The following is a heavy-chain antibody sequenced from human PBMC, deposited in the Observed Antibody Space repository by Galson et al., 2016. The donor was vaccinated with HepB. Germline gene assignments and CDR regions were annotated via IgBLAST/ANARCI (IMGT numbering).Heavy chain of an antibody. CDR3: AKDIVVVPAAVLYYYYFGLDV. Sequence: SLRLSCAASGFTFSSYGMHWVRRAPGKGLEWVAVISYDGSNEYYADSVKGRFTISRDNSKNTLYLQMNSLRAEDTAVYYCAKDIVVVPAAVLYYYYFGLDVWGQGTTVTVSS. V-gene: IGHV3-30*18. D-gene: IGHD2-2*01. CDR2: ISYDGSNE. CDR1: GFTFSSYG. J-gene: IGHJ6*02.